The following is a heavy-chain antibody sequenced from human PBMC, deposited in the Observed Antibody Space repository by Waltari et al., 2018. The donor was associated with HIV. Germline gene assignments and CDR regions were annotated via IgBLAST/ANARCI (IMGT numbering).Heavy chain of an antibody. CDR3: ARMHRYYGSDQSRYFYFGFDV. Sequence: EVQLVESGGELTHPGGSLGLPWLISGLDASTTYTLWVRHGPGKGLEWVLVIYSNSNTYYVDSGKGRFTIFRDNSKNTVYLQMNSLRAEDTAVYYCARMHRYYGSDQSRYFYFGFDVWGQGTTVTVS. CDR1: GLDASTTY. CDR2: IYSNSNT. D-gene: IGHD3-10*01. J-gene: IGHJ6*02. V-gene: IGHV3-53*01.